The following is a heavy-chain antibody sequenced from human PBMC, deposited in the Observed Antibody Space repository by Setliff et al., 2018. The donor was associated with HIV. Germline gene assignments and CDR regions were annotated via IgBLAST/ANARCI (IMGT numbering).Heavy chain of an antibody. Sequence: SVKVSCKASGGTFSSYAISWVRQAPGQGLEWMGGIIPIFGTANYAQKFQGRVTITRDTSANTAYMELSSLRSEDTAVYYCARGSCSGCYLSDYWGLGTLVTV. D-gene: IGHD6-19*01. CDR3: ARGSCSGCYLSDY. CDR2: IIPIFGTA. V-gene: IGHV1-69*05. CDR1: GGTFSSYA. J-gene: IGHJ4*02.